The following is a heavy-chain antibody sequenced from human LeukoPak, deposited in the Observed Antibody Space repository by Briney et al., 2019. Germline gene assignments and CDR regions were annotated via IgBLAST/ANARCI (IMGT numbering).Heavy chain of an antibody. J-gene: IGHJ4*02. V-gene: IGHV3-23*01. D-gene: IGHD1-26*01. CDR1: GFTFSSYA. CDR2: ISGSGGST. CDR3: AKWRGSYYTSETDY. Sequence: GGSLRLSCAASGFTFSSYAMSWVRQAPGKGLEWVSAISGSGGSTYYADSVKGRFTICRDNSKNKLFLQMNSLRAEDTAVYYCAKWRGSYYTSETDYWGQGTLVTVSS.